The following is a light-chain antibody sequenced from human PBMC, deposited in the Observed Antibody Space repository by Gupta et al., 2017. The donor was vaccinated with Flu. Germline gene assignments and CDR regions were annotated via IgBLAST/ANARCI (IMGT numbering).Light chain of an antibody. CDR2: GTS. Sequence: FLAQSRGTLSLSPGERVTRSCRAGESIDRNFLVWYHQKPGQAPRVLIYGTSIRAPGIPDRFSGGGSGTDFTLTINRLEPEVSGFFYCHQYKTSPYTFGQGTKVEIK. J-gene: IGKJ2*01. CDR3: HQYKTSPYT. V-gene: IGKV3-20*01. CDR1: ESIDRNF.